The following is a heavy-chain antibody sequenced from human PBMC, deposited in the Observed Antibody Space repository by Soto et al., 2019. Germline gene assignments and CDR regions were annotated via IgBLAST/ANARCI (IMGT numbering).Heavy chain of an antibody. CDR1: GFTFDDYA. CDR3: AKEEGQQLGLDSYFDY. Sequence: EVQLVESGGGLVQPGRSLRLSCAASGFTFDDYAMHWVRQAPGKGLEWVSGISWNSGSIGYADSVKGRFTISRDNAKNSLYLQMNSLRAEDTALYYCAKEEGQQLGLDSYFDYWGQGTLVTVSS. D-gene: IGHD6-13*01. J-gene: IGHJ4*02. V-gene: IGHV3-9*01. CDR2: ISWNSGSI.